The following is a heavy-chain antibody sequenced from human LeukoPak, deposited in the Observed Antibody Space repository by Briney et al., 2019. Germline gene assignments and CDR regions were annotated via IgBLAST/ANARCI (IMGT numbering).Heavy chain of an antibody. CDR1: GGTFSSYA. CDR2: IIPILGIA. Sequence: ASVKVSCKASGGTFSSYAISWVRQAPGQGLEWMGRIIPILGIANYAQKFQGRVTITADKSTSTAYMELSSLRSEDTAVYYCARAATSGDWFDPWGQGTLVTVSS. CDR3: ARAATSGDWFDP. J-gene: IGHJ5*02. V-gene: IGHV1-69*04.